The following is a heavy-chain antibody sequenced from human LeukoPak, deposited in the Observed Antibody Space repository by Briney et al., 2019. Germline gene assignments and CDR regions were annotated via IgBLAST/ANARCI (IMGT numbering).Heavy chain of an antibody. D-gene: IGHD3-9*01. J-gene: IGHJ4*02. CDR1: GFTFSSYW. CDR3: ARGVDSAIDW. Sequence: GGSLRLSCAASGFTFSSYWMNWVRQAPGKGLEWVTNINGDGRDKYYVGSVRGRFTISRDNADNALYLQMNSLRGDDTALYYCARGVDSAIDWWGQGTLVTVSS. V-gene: IGHV3-7*01. CDR2: INGDGRDK.